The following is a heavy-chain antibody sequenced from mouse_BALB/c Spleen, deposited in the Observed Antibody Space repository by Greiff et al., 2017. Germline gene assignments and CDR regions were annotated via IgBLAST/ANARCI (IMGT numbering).Heavy chain of an antibody. CDR1: GFSLTSYG. CDR2: IWAGGST. Sequence: VQLQESGPGLVAPSQSLSITCTVSGFSLTSYGVHWVRQPPGKGLEWLGVIWAGGSTNYNSALMSRLSISKDNSKSQVFLKMNSLQTDDTAMYYCARDDGYYGRLYYFDYWGQGTTLTVSS. V-gene: IGHV2-9*02. J-gene: IGHJ2*01. D-gene: IGHD2-3*01. CDR3: ARDDGYYGRLYYFDY.